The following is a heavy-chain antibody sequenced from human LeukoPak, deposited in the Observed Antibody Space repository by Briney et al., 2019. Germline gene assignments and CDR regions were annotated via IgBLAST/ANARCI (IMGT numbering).Heavy chain of an antibody. CDR3: ARLGAREGIAAAGSAFDY. D-gene: IGHD6-13*01. V-gene: IGHV5-51*01. Sequence: GESLKISCKGSGYSFTSYWIGWVRQMPGKGLEWMGIIYPGDSDTRYSPSFQGQVTISADKSISTAYLQWSSLKASDTAMYYCARLGAREGIAAAGSAFDYWGQGTLVTVSS. CDR1: GYSFTSYW. J-gene: IGHJ4*02. CDR2: IYPGDSDT.